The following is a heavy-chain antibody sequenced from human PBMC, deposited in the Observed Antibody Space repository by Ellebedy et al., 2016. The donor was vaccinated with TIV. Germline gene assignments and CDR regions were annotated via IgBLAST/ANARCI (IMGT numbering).Heavy chain of an antibody. CDR2: IKQDGSEK. V-gene: IGHV3-7*04. CDR1: GFTFSGYW. D-gene: IGHD6-13*01. CDR3: ARGGEAAGIVLY. Sequence: GESLKISCAASGFTFSGYWMSWVRQAPGKGLEWVANIKQDGSEKYYVDSVKGRFTISRDNAKNSLYLQMNSLRAEDTAVYYCARGGEAAGIVLYWGQGTLVTVSS. J-gene: IGHJ4*02.